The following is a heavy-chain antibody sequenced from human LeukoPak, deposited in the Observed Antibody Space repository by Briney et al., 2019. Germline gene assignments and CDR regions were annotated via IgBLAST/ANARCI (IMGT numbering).Heavy chain of an antibody. Sequence: GGSLRLSCIASGFTVSSTYMSWVRQAPGKGLEWVSVTYSGGSTYYADSVKGRFTISRDSSKNTLYLQMNSLRVEDTAVYYCAKDSDELVAAAYNWFDPWGQGTLVTVSS. CDR2: TYSGGST. D-gene: IGHD6-13*01. J-gene: IGHJ5*02. CDR3: AKDSDELVAAAYNWFDP. CDR1: GFTVSSTY. V-gene: IGHV3-53*01.